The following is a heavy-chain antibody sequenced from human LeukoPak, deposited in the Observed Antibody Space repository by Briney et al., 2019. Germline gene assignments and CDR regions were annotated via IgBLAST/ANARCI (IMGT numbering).Heavy chain of an antibody. J-gene: IGHJ4*02. CDR3: VAYYYDSNGYYFVDY. D-gene: IGHD3-22*01. V-gene: IGHV4-34*01. CDR2: INHRGST. CDR1: GGSFSGYY. Sequence: SETLSLTCGVHGGSFSGYYWSWIRQPPGKGLGRIGDINHRGSTNYKPSLKSRVTISVDTSKNQYSLKLSSVTAADTAVYYCVAYYYDSNGYYFVDYWGQGTLVTVSS.